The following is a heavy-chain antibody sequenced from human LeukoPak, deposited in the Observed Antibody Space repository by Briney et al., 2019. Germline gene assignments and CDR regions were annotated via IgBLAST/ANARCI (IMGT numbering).Heavy chain of an antibody. CDR2: ISAYNGNT. CDR3: ARAPRYYDSSGYYSRA. D-gene: IGHD3-22*01. CDR1: GYTFTSYG. Sequence: APVKVSCKASGYTFTSYGISWVRQAPGQGLEWMGWISAYNGNTNYAQKLQGRVTMTTDTSTSTAYMELRSLRSDDTAVYYCARAPRYYDSSGYYSRAWGQGTLVTVSS. V-gene: IGHV1-18*01. J-gene: IGHJ5*02.